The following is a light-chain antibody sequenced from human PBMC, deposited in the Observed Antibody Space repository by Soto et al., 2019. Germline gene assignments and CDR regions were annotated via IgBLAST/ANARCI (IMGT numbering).Light chain of an antibody. Sequence: EIVLTQSPLSLPVTPGEPASISCRSSQNLLHSNGYNYLNWYLQKPGHSPQLLIYLGSNRASGVPDRFSGSGSGTDFTLTINRVEAEDVGLYFCAQGLATPFTFGGGTKVDIK. CDR3: AQGLATPFT. CDR1: QNLLHSNGYNY. J-gene: IGKJ4*01. V-gene: IGKV2-28*01. CDR2: LGS.